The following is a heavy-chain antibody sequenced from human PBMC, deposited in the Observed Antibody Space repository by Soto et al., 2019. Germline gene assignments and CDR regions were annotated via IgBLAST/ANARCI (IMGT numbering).Heavy chain of an antibody. CDR2: IIPIFGTA. D-gene: IGHD6-13*01. CDR3: AKLLTPGIAAAGTPLNFDY. Sequence: QVQLVQSGAEVKKPGSSVKVSCKASGVTFSSYAISWVRQAPGQGLEWMGGIIPIFGTANYAQKFQGRVTITADESTITAYMELSSLRSEDTAVYYCAKLLTPGIAAAGTPLNFDYWGQGTLVTVSS. J-gene: IGHJ4*02. CDR1: GVTFSSYA. V-gene: IGHV1-69*12.